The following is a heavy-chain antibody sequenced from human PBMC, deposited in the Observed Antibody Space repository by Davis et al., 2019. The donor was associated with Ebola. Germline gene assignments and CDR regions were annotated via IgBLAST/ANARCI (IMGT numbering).Heavy chain of an antibody. CDR3: AKDLYDFWSGPYYFDY. D-gene: IGHD3-3*01. CDR1: GFTFSSYG. J-gene: IGHJ4*02. V-gene: IGHV3-30*18. CDR2: ISYDGSNK. Sequence: GESLKISCAASGFTFSSYGMHWVRQAPGKGLEWVAVISYDGSNKYYADSVKGRFTISRDNSKNTLYLQMNSLRAEDTAVYYCAKDLYDFWSGPYYFDYWGQGTLVTVSS.